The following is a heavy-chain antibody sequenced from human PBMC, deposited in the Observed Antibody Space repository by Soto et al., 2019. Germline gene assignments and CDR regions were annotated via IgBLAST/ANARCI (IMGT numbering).Heavy chain of an antibody. V-gene: IGHV3-74*01. CDR1: GFTFSSYW. J-gene: IGHJ4*02. CDR2: INSDGSST. CDR3: VRTSLVVAAATREDY. Sequence: EVQLVESRGGLVQPGGSLRLSCAASGFTFSSYWMHWVRQAPGKGLVWVSRINSDGSSTSYADSVKGRFPISRDNAKNTLYLQMTSLRAEDTAVYYCVRTSLVVAAATREDYWGQGTLVTVSS. D-gene: IGHD2-15*01.